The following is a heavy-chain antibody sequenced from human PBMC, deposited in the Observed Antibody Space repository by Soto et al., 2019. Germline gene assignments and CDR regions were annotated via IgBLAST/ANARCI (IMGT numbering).Heavy chain of an antibody. V-gene: IGHV3-48*01. D-gene: IGHD1-7*01. CDR3: ARFGITATLDF. CDR1: GFTFSSYA. J-gene: IGHJ4*02. CDR2: ISRTSSTI. Sequence: EVQLVESGGGLVQPGGSLRLSCAASGFTFSSYAMNWVRQAPGRGLEWVAYISRTSSTIYYAGSVRGRFTISRDNAKNSLYLQMTSLRAEDTAVYFCARFGITATLDFWGQGTLATVSS.